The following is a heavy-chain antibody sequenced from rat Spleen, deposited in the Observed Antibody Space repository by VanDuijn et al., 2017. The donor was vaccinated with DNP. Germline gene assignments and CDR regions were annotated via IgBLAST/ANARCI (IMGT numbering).Heavy chain of an antibody. CDR3: ATCGGQLGYFDY. J-gene: IGHJ2*01. V-gene: IGHV5-31*01. CDR1: GFTFNNYW. Sequence: EVQLVESGGDLVQPGRSLKLSCVASGFTFNNYWMTWIRQVPGKGLEWFASITSSGSDTYYPNSVKGRFTISRDNARNTQYLQMDSLRSEDTATYYCATCGGQLGYFDYWGQGVMVTVSS. CDR2: ITSSGSDT. D-gene: IGHD5-1*01.